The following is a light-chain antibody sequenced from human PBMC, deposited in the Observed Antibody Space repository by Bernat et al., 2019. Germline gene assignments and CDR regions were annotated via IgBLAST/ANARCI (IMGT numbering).Light chain of an antibody. J-gene: IGLJ3*02. V-gene: IGLV2-23*02. CDR3: CSYAGSSTWV. Sequence: QSALTQPPSASGSPGQSVTISCAGTSSDVGGYDYVSWYQRHPGKAPKLMIYEVSKRPSGVSNRFSGSKSGNTASLTISGLQAEDGADYYCCSYAGSSTWVFGGGTKLTVL. CDR2: EVS. CDR1: SSDVGGYDY.